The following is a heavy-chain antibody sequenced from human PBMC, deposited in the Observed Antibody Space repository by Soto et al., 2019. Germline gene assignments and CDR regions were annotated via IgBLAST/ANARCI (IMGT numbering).Heavy chain of an antibody. J-gene: IGHJ4*02. Sequence: EVQLLESGGGLVQPGGSLRLSCAASGFTFSSYAMSWVRQAPGKGLEWVSAISGSGGSTYYADSVKGRFTISRDNSKNTLYLQMNSLRAEDTAVHYCAKEEAYCGGDCYSNFDYWGQGTLVTVSS. CDR2: ISGSGGST. CDR1: GFTFSSYA. D-gene: IGHD2-21*02. V-gene: IGHV3-23*01. CDR3: AKEEAYCGGDCYSNFDY.